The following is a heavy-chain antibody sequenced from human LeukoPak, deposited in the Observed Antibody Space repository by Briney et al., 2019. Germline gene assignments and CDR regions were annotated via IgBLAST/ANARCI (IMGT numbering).Heavy chain of an antibody. CDR3: ARGYYYGSGSYYFDY. CDR2: IKQDGSEK. D-gene: IGHD3-10*01. CDR1: GFTFSSYW. J-gene: IGHJ4*02. Sequence: GGSLRLSCAASGFTFSSYWMSWVRQAPGKGLEWVANIKQDGSEKFYVDSVKGRFTISRDNAKDSLYLQMNSLRAEDTAVYYCARGYYYGSGSYYFDYWGQGTLVTVSS. V-gene: IGHV3-7*01.